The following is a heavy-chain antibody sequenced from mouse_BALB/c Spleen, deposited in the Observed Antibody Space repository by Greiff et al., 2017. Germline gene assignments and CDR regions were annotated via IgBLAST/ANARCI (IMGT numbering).Heavy chain of an antibody. D-gene: IGHD2-3*01. CDR3: ARDDGYYAMDY. CDR2: ISSGSSTI. Sequence: EVKLVESGGGLVQPGGSRKLSCAASGFTFSSFGMHWVRQAPEKGLEWVAYISSGSSTIYYADTVKDRFTISRDNPKNTLFLQMTSLRSEDTAMYYCARDDGYYAMDYWGQGTSVTVSS. CDR1: GFTFSSFG. J-gene: IGHJ4*01. V-gene: IGHV5-17*02.